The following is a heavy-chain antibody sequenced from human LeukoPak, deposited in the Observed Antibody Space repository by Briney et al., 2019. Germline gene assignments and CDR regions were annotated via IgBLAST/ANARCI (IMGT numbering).Heavy chain of an antibody. CDR3: ARDQEGFDY. Sequence: PWASVKVSCKASGYTFTNNYLHWVRQAPGQGLEWMGMIYPRDGSTSYAQNFQGRVTVTRDTSTTTVHMELTGLRSEDTAVYYCARDQEGFDYWGQGTVVTVSS. J-gene: IGHJ4*02. CDR1: GYTFTNNY. V-gene: IGHV1-46*01. CDR2: IYPRDGST.